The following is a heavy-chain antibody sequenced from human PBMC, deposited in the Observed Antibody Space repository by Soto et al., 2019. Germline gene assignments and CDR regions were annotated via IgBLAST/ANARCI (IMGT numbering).Heavy chain of an antibody. CDR1: RETFTSCS. V-gene: IGHV1-46*03. Sequence: GGPVEVCSNAPRETFTSCSMHWVRQAPGQGLEWMGIINPSGGSTSYAQKFQGRVTMTRDTSTSTVYMELSSLRSEDTAVYYCATAYGDFDAFDIWGQGTMVTVSS. CDR2: INPSGGST. CDR3: ATAYGDFDAFDI. J-gene: IGHJ3*02. D-gene: IGHD4-17*01.